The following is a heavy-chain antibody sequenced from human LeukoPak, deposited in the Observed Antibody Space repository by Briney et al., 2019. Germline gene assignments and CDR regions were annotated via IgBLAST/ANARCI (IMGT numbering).Heavy chain of an antibody. CDR2: IYPGDSDT. CDR3: ARLNERTVTTGGFDY. D-gene: IGHD4-11*01. Sequence: GESLKISCKGSGYDFTTYWIGWVRQMPGKGLEWMGIIYPGDSDTRYSQSFQGQVSISADKSINTAYLQWSSLKASDTAMYYCARLNERTVTTGGFDYWGQGTLVTVSS. J-gene: IGHJ4*02. V-gene: IGHV5-51*01. CDR1: GYDFTTYW.